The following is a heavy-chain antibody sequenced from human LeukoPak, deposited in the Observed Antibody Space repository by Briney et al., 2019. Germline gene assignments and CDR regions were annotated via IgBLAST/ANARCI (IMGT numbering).Heavy chain of an antibody. J-gene: IGHJ4*02. CDR1: GYTFTSYG. D-gene: IGHD3-22*01. CDR3: ARDSDSSGYYPLYYFDY. CDR2: ISAYNGNT. Sequence: ASVKVSCKASGYTFTSYGISWVRQAPGQGLEWMGWISAYNGNTNYAQKLQGRVTMTTDTSTSTAYMELRSLRSDDTAVYYCARDSDSSGYYPLYYFDYWGQGTLVTVSS. V-gene: IGHV1-18*01.